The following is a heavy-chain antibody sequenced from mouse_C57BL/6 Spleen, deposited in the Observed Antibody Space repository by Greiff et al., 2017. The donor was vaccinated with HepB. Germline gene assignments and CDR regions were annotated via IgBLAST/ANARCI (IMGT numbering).Heavy chain of an antibody. CDR1: GYTFTSYW. CDR3: AIGYGYDEEVDY. Sequence: VQLQQSGAELVKPGASVKVSCKASGYTFTSYWMHWVKQRPGQGLEWIGRIHPSDSDTNYNQKFKGKATLTVDKSSSTAYMQLSSLTSEDSAVFDWAIGYGYDEEVDYWGQGTSVTVSS. CDR2: IHPSDSDT. J-gene: IGHJ4*01. V-gene: IGHV1-74*01. D-gene: IGHD2-2*01.